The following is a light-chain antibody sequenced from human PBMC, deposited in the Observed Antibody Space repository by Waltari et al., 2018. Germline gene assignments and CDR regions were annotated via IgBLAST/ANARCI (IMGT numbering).Light chain of an antibody. Sequence: VFTQSPRTLSISPGARPTLSFRARQRVSISYLAWYQQKPAQAPMLPIYGASSRDTGIPDRFRGSGSGTDFALTISRLGPGDFAGYYCQQYGSSPRSFGQRTKVEMK. CDR2: GAS. V-gene: IGKV3-20*01. CDR3: QQYGSSPRS. CDR1: QRVSISY. J-gene: IGKJ1*01.